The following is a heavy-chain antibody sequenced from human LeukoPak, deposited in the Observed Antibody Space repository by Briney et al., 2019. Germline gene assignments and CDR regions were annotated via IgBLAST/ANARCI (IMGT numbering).Heavy chain of an antibody. J-gene: IGHJ4*02. Sequence: PGGSLRLSYAASGFTFTDFAMNWVRQAPGKGLEWVSHINIASSSIFYADSVKGRFTISRDNAKNSLYLQMNSLGVEDTAMYYCARYGSGSQYRDPFDYWGQGTLVTVSS. CDR2: INIASSSI. D-gene: IGHD3-10*01. CDR1: GFTFTDFA. CDR3: ARYGSGSQYRDPFDY. V-gene: IGHV3-48*01.